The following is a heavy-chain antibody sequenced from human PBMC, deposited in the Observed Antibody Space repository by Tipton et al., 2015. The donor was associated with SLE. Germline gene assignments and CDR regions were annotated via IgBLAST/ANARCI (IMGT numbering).Heavy chain of an antibody. CDR1: GGSVSSSSKY. CDR3: ARTLGAIAHTVYDAFDI. CDR2: IYYTGTTT. Sequence: LSCTVSGGSVSSSSKYWAWIRQPPGKGLEWIGSIYYTGTTTYYNSFLKSRVTMSVGMSKNQFSLRLTSVTAADTAVYYCARTLGAIAHTVYDAFDIWGQGKMVTISS. D-gene: IGHD1-26*01. V-gene: IGHV4-39*07. J-gene: IGHJ3*02.